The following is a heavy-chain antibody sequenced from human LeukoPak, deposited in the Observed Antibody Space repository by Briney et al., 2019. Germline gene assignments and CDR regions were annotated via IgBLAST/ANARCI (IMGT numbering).Heavy chain of an antibody. CDR3: ARDKSSSWGYYYYGMDV. CDR2: ISSSGSII. J-gene: IGHJ6*02. V-gene: IGHV3-11*01. CDR1: GFTFSDYY. Sequence: PGGSLRLSCAASGFTFSDYYMSWIRQAPGKGLEWVSYISSSGSIIYYADSVKGRFTISRDNAKNSLYLQMNSLRAEDTAVYYCARDKSSSWGYYYYGMDVWGQGTTVTVSS. D-gene: IGHD6-13*01.